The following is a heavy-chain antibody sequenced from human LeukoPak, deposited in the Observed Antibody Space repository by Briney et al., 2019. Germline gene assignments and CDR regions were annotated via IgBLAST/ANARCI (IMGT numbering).Heavy chain of an antibody. J-gene: IGHJ5*02. CDR1: GFTFSSYW. V-gene: IGHV3-74*01. CDR2: INSDGSST. CDR3: ARVDLYCSSTSCFPLFDP. Sequence: QPGGSLRLSCAASGFTFSSYWMHWVRQAPGKGLVWVSRINSDGSSTSYADSVKGRFTISRDNAKNTLYLQMNSLRAEDTAVYYCARVDLYCSSTSCFPLFDPWGQGTLVTVSS. D-gene: IGHD2-2*01.